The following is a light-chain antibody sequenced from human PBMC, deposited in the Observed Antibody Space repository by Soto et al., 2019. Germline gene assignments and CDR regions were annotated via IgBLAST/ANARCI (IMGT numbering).Light chain of an antibody. CDR2: GAS. V-gene: IGKV3-15*01. CDR1: QSVSSN. CDR3: QQYDNRPPIT. J-gene: IGKJ5*01. Sequence: ELVMTKSPATLSVSPGARATLSCRASQSVSSNLAWYQQKHGQAPRLLIYGASTRATGIPARFSGSGGATEYIPTTSSLQPEDFLAYYCQQYDNRPPITFGQGTRRDIK.